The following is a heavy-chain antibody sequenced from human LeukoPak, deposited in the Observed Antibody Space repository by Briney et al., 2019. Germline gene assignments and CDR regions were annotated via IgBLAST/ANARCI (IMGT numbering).Heavy chain of an antibody. Sequence: SVKVSCKASGGTFSSYAISWVRQAPGQGLEWKGGIIPIFGTANYAQKFQGTGTITADESTSTAYMELSSLRSEDTAVYYCARGGLYQLLHDAFDIWGQGTMVTVSS. V-gene: IGHV1-69*01. J-gene: IGHJ3*02. CDR2: IIPIFGTA. CDR3: ARGGLYQLLHDAFDI. CDR1: GGTFSSYA. D-gene: IGHD2-2*01.